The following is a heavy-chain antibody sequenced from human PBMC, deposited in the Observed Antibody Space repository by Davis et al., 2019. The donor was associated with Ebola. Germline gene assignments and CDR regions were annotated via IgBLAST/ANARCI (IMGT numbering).Heavy chain of an antibody. Sequence: PGGSLRLSCVASGFTFSSYDMTWVRQAPGKGLEWVSGINGRGDDTHYGASVRGRFTTSRDNSKSTLFLDMKYLRDEDTALYFCAKTIALSPFNWFDSWGPGTLVSVSS. J-gene: IGHJ5*01. CDR3: AKTIALSPFNWFDS. D-gene: IGHD3-16*01. CDR2: INGRGDDT. CDR1: GFTFSSYD. V-gene: IGHV3-23*02.